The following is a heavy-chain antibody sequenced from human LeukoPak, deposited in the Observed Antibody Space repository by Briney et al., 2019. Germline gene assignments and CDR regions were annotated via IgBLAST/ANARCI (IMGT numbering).Heavy chain of an antibody. CDR1: GFTFSSYA. CDR3: AKTIVGANLFDY. J-gene: IGHJ4*02. Sequence: QPGGSLRLFCAASGFTFSSYAMSWVRQAPGKGLEWVSAISGSGGSTYYANSVKGRFTISRDNSKNTLYLQMNSLRAEDTAVYYCAKTIVGANLFDYWGQGTLVTVSS. CDR2: ISGSGGST. V-gene: IGHV3-23*01. D-gene: IGHD1-26*01.